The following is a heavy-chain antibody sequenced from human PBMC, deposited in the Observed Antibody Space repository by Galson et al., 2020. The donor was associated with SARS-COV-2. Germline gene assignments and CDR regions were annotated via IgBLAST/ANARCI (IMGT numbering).Heavy chain of an antibody. Sequence: ETSETLSLTCTVPGGSISRYYWSWIRQPPGKGLEWIGCTYYSGRTNYNPSLKSRVTISVDTSTNQFALKLSSVTAADTAAYYCARHMHITAAGISKTAFYYGMDVWGQGTTVTVSS. CDR3: ARHMHITAAGISKTAFYYGMDV. J-gene: IGHJ6*02. CDR2: TYYSGRT. V-gene: IGHV4-59*08. CDR1: GGSISRYY. D-gene: IGHD6-13*01.